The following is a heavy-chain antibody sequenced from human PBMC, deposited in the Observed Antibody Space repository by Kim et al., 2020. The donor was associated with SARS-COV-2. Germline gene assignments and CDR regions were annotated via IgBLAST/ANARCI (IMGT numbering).Heavy chain of an antibody. Sequence: ADSEKGRFTISRDNAKNSLYLQMNSLRAEDTALYYCAKDRFSRGYYWFDPWGQGTLVTVSS. CDR3: AKDRFSRGYYWFDP. J-gene: IGHJ5*02. V-gene: IGHV3-9*01. D-gene: IGHD2-15*01.